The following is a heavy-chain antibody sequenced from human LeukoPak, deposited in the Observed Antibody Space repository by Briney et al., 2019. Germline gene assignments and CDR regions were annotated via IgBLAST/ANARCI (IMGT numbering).Heavy chain of an antibody. Sequence: GGSLRLSCAASGFTFSSYAMNWVRQAPGRGLEWVSTISSSGENTYYADSVKGRFTISRDNSKNTLFLQMNSLRAEDTAVYYCAKDVGKWESLHFFDYWGQGTLVTVSS. CDR3: AKDVGKWESLHFFDY. CDR1: GFTFSSYA. J-gene: IGHJ4*02. CDR2: ISSSGENT. D-gene: IGHD1-26*01. V-gene: IGHV3-23*01.